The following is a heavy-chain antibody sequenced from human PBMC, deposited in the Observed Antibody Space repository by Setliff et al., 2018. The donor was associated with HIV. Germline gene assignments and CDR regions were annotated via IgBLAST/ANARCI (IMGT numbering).Heavy chain of an antibody. V-gene: IGHV4-4*07. CDR2: VYLSGGT. CDR1: GGPISSYY. Sequence: PSETLSLTCTVSGGPISSYYWSWIRQPAGKGLEWIGHVYLSGGTNSNPSLKSRVTMSFDTSKNQFSLNLNSVTAADTAVYYCARGLPATNGVWIDYWGQGTLVTGLL. D-gene: IGHD2-8*01. J-gene: IGHJ4*02. CDR3: ARGLPATNGVWIDY.